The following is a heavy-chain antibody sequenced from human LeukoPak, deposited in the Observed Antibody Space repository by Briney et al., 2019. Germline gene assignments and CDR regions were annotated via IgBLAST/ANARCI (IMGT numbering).Heavy chain of an antibody. CDR3: ARDEIYYGSGSLGVDY. V-gene: IGHV3-33*01. Sequence: GGSLRLSCAASGFTFSSYGMHWVRQAPGKGLEWVAVIWYDGSNKYYADSVKGRFTISRDSSKNTLYLQMNSLRAEDTAVYYCARDEIYYGSGSLGVDYWGQGTLVTVSS. CDR1: GFTFSSYG. CDR2: IWYDGSNK. J-gene: IGHJ4*02. D-gene: IGHD3-10*01.